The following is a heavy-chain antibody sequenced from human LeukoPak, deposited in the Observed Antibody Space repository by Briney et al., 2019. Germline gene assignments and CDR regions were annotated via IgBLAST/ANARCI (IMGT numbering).Heavy chain of an antibody. CDR2: TYYRSKWST. J-gene: IGHJ4*02. V-gene: IGHV6-1*01. CDR1: GDSVSSNSAA. D-gene: IGHD7-27*01. Sequence: SQTLSLTCAISGDSVSSNSAAWNWIRQSPSIGLEWLGRTYYRSKWSTDYAVSVKSRITVNPDTSKNQFSLQLNSVTPEDTAVYYCARLENWAFDFWGQGTLITVSS. CDR3: ARLENWAFDF.